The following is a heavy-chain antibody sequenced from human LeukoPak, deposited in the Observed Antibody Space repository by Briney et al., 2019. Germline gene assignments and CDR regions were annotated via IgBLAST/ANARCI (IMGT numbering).Heavy chain of an antibody. V-gene: IGHV1-46*03. J-gene: IGHJ4*02. CDR2: INPSGGST. CDR3: ASSGYDSTLNY. D-gene: IGHD5-12*01. Sequence: ASVKVSCKASGYTFTSYGISWVRQAPGQGLEWMGIINPSGGSTSYAQKFQGRVTMTRDTSTSTVYMELSSLRSEDTAVYYCASSGYDSTLNYWGQGTLVTVSS. CDR1: GYTFTSYG.